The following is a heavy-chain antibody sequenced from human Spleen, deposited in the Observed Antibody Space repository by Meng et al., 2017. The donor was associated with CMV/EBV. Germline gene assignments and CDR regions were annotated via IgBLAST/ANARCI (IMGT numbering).Heavy chain of an antibody. CDR1: VSSGGYY. CDR3: ARVYCSSTSCYYHYFDY. D-gene: IGHD2-2*01. V-gene: IGHV4-31*02. J-gene: IGHJ4*02. Sequence: VSSGGYYWSWVRQNPGKGLEWIGYIYYSGSTYYNPSLMSRLTISVDTSKNQFSLNLSSVTAADTAVYYCARVYCSSTSCYYHYFDYWGQGTLVTVSS. CDR2: IYYSGST.